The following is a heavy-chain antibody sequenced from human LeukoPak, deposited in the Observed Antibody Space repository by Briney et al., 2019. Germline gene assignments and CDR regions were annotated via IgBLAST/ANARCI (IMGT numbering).Heavy chain of an antibody. CDR1: GFTFSIYW. CDR3: ARGPMDYDFWSGYGFDY. D-gene: IGHD3-3*01. CDR2: IKQDGSEK. J-gene: IGHJ4*02. V-gene: IGHV3-7*01. Sequence: PGGSLRLSCAVSGFTFSIYWMSWVRQAPGKGLEWVANIKQDGSEKYYVDSVKGRFTISRDNAKNSLYLQMNSLRAEDTAVYYCARGPMDYDFWSGYGFDYWGQGTLVTVS.